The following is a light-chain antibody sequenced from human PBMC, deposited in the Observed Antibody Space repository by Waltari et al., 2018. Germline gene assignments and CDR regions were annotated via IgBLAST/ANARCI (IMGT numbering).Light chain of an antibody. CDR2: AAS. CDR3: QQFNASPRT. J-gene: IGKJ1*01. V-gene: IGKV1-9*01. Sequence: IQLTQSPSSLSASVGDRVTITCRASQGVNVYLAWYQQKPGKAPKLLFYAASNLQSGVSSRFSGSGSGTDFTLTINSLQPEDIATYYCQQFNASPRTFGQGTNVEIK. CDR1: QGVNVY.